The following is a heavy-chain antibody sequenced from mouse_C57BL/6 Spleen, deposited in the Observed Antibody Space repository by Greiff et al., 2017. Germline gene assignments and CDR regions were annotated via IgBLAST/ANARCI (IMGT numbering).Heavy chain of an antibody. V-gene: IGHV5-6*01. D-gene: IGHD2-13*01. CDR2: ISSGGSYT. Sequence: EVQRVESGGDLVKPGGSLKLSCAASGFTFSSYGMSWVRQTPDKRLEWVATISSGGSYTYYPDSVKGRFTISRDNAKKTLYLQMSSLKSEDTAMYYCARHGDYDPSYYFDYWGQGTTLTVSS. CDR1: GFTFSSYG. J-gene: IGHJ2*01. CDR3: ARHGDYDPSYYFDY.